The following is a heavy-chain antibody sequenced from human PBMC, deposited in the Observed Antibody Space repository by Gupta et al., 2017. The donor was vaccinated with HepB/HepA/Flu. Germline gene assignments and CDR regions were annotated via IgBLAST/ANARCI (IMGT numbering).Heavy chain of an antibody. CDR3: ARGPSTKLRVLEWSVDY. D-gene: IGHD3-3*01. V-gene: IGHV1-2*02. Sequence: HWVRQAPGRGLEWMGWINTNTGGTSYAQKFQGRVTMTRDTSISAAYVELSSLKSDDTAVYYCARGPSTKLRVLEWSVDYWGQGTLVTVSS. CDR2: INTNTGGT. J-gene: IGHJ4*02.